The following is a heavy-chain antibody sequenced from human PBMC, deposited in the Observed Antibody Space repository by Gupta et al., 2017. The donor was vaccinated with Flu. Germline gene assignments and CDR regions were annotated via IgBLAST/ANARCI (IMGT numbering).Heavy chain of an antibody. Sequence: LRQPPGKGLEWIGNIDRNGRADYNSSLESRVTISMDTSKNQFSLRLSTLSAADTAMYYCARAGGNYRRGNRTPVGYWFDPWGQGAPVIVSS. CDR3: ARAGGNYRRGNRTPVGYWFDP. J-gene: IGHJ5*02. CDR2: IDRNGRA. D-gene: IGHD1-7*01. V-gene: IGHV4-30-2*01.